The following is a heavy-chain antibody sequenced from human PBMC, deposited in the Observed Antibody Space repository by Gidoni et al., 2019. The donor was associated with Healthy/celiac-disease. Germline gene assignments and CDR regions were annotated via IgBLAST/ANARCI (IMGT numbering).Heavy chain of an antibody. CDR1: GYTFTDYY. D-gene: IGHD2-15*01. V-gene: IGHV1-69-2*01. Sequence: EVQLVQSGAEVKKPGATVKISCKVSGYTFTDYYMHWVQQAPGKGLEWMGLVDPEDGETIYAEKFQGRVTITADTSTDTAYMELSSLRSEDTAVYYCATAHGGNERGDYYYYGMDVWGQGTTVTVSS. CDR3: ATAHGGNERGDYYYYGMDV. CDR2: VDPEDGET. J-gene: IGHJ6*02.